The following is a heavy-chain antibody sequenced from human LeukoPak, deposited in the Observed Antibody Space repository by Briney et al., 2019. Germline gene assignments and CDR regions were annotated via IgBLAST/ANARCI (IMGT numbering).Heavy chain of an antibody. V-gene: IGHV3-21*01. CDR3: ANSLETTVTTCD. CDR2: ISSSSSYI. Sequence: GGSLRLSCAASGFTFSSYSMNWVRQAPGKGLEWVSSISSSSSYIYYADSVKGRFTISRDNAKNSLYLQMNSLRAEDTAVYYCANSLETTVTTCDWGQGTLVTVSS. D-gene: IGHD4-17*01. J-gene: IGHJ4*02. CDR1: GFTFSSYS.